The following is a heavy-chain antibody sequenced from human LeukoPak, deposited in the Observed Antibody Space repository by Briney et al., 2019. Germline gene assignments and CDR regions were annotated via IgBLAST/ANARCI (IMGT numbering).Heavy chain of an antibody. CDR2: IYPGDSDT. CDR1: GYSFTSYW. CDR3: ASEIGGFGELGRAFDI. J-gene: IGHJ3*02. D-gene: IGHD3-10*01. V-gene: IGHV5-51*01. Sequence: GESLKISCKGSGYSFTSYWIGWVRQMPGKGLEWMGIIYPGDSDTRYSPSFQGQVTISADKSISTAYLQWSSLKASDTAMYYCASEIGGFGELGRAFDIWGQGTMVTVSS.